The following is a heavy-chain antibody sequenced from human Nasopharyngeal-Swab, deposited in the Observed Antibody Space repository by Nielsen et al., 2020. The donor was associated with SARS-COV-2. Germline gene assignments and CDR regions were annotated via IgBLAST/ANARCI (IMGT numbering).Heavy chain of an antibody. CDR3: ARIKLELPYYYYGMDV. D-gene: IGHD1-7*01. CDR2: IFSNDEK. Sequence: SGPTLVKPTETLTLTCTVSGFSLTNARMGVSWIRQPTAKALEWLAHIFSNDEKSYTTSLNSRLTISKDTSKSQVVLTMTNMDPVDTATYYCARIKLELPYYYYGMDVWGQGTTVTVSS. CDR1: GFSLTNARMG. V-gene: IGHV2-26*01. J-gene: IGHJ6*02.